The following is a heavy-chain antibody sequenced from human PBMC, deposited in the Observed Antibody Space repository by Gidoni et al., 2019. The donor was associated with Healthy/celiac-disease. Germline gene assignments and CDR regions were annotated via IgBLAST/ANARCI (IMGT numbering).Heavy chain of an antibody. J-gene: IGHJ5*02. CDR3: ARERPQRSTYYDFLLSQASGFDP. V-gene: IGHV1-18*04. Sequence: QVQLVQSGAEVKKPGASVKVSCKASGYTFTSYGISWVRPAPGQGLEWMGWISAYNGNTNYAQKLQGRVTLTTDTSTSTAYMELRSLRSDDTAVYYFARERPQRSTYYDFLLSQASGFDPWGQGTLVTVSS. D-gene: IGHD3-3*01. CDR2: ISAYNGNT. CDR1: GYTFTSYG.